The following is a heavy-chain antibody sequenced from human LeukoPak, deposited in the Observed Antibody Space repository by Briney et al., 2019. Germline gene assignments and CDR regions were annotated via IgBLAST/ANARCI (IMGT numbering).Heavy chain of an antibody. CDR3: ARVMVAYDYVWGSYPEGGYYFDY. J-gene: IGHJ4*02. D-gene: IGHD3-16*02. Sequence: SVKVSCKASGYTFTGYYMHWVRQAPGQGLEWMGWINPNSGGTNYAQKFQGRVTMTRDTSISTAYMELSRLRSDDTAVYYCARVMVAYDYVWGSYPEGGYYFDYWGQGTLVTVSS. V-gene: IGHV1-2*02. CDR1: GYTFTGYY. CDR2: INPNSGGT.